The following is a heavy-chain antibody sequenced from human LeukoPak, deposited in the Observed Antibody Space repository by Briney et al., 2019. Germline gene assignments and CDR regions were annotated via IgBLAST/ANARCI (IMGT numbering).Heavy chain of an antibody. J-gene: IGHJ4*02. CDR2: ISGSGGNT. D-gene: IGHD6-13*01. CDR1: GFIFSSYA. Sequence: GGSLRLSCAASGFIFSSYAMSWVRQAPGKGLEWVSGISGSGGNTYKADSVKGRFTISRDNSKNTLYLQMNSLRAEDTAVYYCTTFDSSSWYEVDYWGQGTLVTVSS. V-gene: IGHV3-23*01. CDR3: TTFDSSSWYEVDY.